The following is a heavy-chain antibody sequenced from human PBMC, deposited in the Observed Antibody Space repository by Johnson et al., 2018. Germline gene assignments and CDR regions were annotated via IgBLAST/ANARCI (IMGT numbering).Heavy chain of an antibody. CDR3: AKGSIIIFYGMDV. V-gene: IGHV3-9*02. D-gene: IGHD3-3*01. J-gene: IGHJ6*02. Sequence: VQLVQSGGGLVQPGRSLRLSCAASGFISDDYAIHWVRQVPGKGLEWVSGFSGNGHTTVYADSVRGRHPISRDYAETSLYLQWNSLRTEETALYDWAKGSIIIFYGMDVWGQGTTVTVS. CDR2: FSGNGHTT. CDR1: GFISDDYA.